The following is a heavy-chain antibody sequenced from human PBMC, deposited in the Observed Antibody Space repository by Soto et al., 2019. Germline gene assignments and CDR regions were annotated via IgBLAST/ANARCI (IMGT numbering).Heavy chain of an antibody. Sequence: QVQLQESGPGLVKPSQTLSLTCTVSGGSISSGGYYWSWIRQHPGKGLEWIGYIYYSGSTYYNPSLKSRVTISVDTSKNQFSLKLNSVSDTDTAVYYCARESISAAGRGNYGMDVWGQGTTVTVSS. CDR2: IYYSGST. V-gene: IGHV4-31*03. D-gene: IGHD6-13*01. J-gene: IGHJ6*02. CDR1: GGSISSGGYY. CDR3: ARESISAAGRGNYGMDV.